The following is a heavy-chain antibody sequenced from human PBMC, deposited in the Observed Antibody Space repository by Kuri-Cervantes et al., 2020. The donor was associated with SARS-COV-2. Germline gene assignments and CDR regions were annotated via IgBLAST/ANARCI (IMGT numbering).Heavy chain of an antibody. D-gene: IGHD3-22*01. CDR1: GFTFSSYA. J-gene: IGHJ6*02. V-gene: IGHV3-30-3*01. CDR2: ISYDGSNK. Sequence: GESLKISCAASGFTFSSYAMHWVRQAPGKGLEWVAVISYDGSNKYYADSVKGRFTISRDNSKNTLYLQMNSPRAEDTAVYYCARDHYYDSSGYSPPNYYYYGMDVWGQGTTVTVSS. CDR3: ARDHYYDSSGYSPPNYYYYGMDV.